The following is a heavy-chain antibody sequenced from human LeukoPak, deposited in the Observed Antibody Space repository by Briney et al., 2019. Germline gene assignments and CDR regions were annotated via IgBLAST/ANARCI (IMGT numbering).Heavy chain of an antibody. CDR1: GFTFSTNY. CDR2: IYSGGSP. V-gene: IGHV3-53*01. CDR3: ARDLNYYDSSGYGH. D-gene: IGHD3-22*01. J-gene: IGHJ4*02. Sequence: PGGSLRLSCAASGFTFSTNYMSWVRQAPGKGLEWVSVIYSGGSPYYADSVKGRFTISRDNSKNTPYLQMNSRRAEDTAVYYCARDLNYYDSSGYGHWGQGTLVTVSS.